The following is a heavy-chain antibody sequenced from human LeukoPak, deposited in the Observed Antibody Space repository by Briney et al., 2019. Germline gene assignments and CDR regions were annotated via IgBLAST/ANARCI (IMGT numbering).Heavy chain of an antibody. J-gene: IGHJ4*02. CDR2: ISPGGDAT. CDR3: AGGLDIAVAGPGGYFDY. Sequence: PGGSLRLSCAAPGFIFRDYHMNWIRQAPGKGLEWVSYISPGGDATYFADSVRGRFTISRDNAKNSLYLQMNSLTAEDAAVYYCAGGLDIAVAGPGGYFDYWGQGTLVTVSS. D-gene: IGHD6-19*01. CDR1: GFIFRDYH. V-gene: IGHV3-11*01.